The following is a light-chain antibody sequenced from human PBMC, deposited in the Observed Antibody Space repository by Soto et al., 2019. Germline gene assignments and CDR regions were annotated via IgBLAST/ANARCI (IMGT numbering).Light chain of an antibody. CDR2: GVT. CDR3: QSYDNRLSGSKV. Sequence: QSVLTQPTSVSGSPGQSITISCTGNHNDIGTYDYVSWYQQHPGRAPRLLIHGVTTRPSGISGRFSASKSGLTASLTISGLQPEDEADYYCQSYDNRLSGSKVFGGGTKLTVL. V-gene: IGLV2-14*03. CDR1: HNDIGTYDY. J-gene: IGLJ3*02.